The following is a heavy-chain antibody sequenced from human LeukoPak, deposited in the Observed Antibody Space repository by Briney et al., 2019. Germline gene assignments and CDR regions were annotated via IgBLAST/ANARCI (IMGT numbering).Heavy chain of an antibody. CDR1: AGSISTYY. J-gene: IGHJ4*02. D-gene: IGHD5-12*01. V-gene: IGHV4-59*01. CDR3: ARGGPHIAAFDY. CDR2: IYYTGST. Sequence: SETLSLTCTVSAGSISTYYWSWIRQPPGKGLEWIGYIYYTGSTNYNPSLKSRVTISVDTSKNQFSLKLSSVTAADTAVYYCARGGPHIAAFDYWGQGTLVTVSS.